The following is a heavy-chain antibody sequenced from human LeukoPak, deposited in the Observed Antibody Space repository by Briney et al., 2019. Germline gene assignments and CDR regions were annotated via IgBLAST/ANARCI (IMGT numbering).Heavy chain of an antibody. Sequence: GRSLRLSCAASGFTFDDYAMHWVRHAPGKGLEWVSGISWNSGSIGYADSVKGRFTISRDNAKNSLYLQMNSLRAEDTALYYCAKVVIFGGAFDIWGQGTMVTVSS. D-gene: IGHD3-10*01. V-gene: IGHV3-9*01. CDR3: AKVVIFGGAFDI. CDR1: GFTFDDYA. CDR2: ISWNSGSI. J-gene: IGHJ3*02.